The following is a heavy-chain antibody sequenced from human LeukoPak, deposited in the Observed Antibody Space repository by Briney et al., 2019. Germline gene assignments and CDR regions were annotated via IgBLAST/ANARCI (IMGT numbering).Heavy chain of an antibody. CDR2: IIPILGIA. CDR3: ARSQIPLGTWYFDL. D-gene: IGHD1-14*01. Sequence: SVKVSCKASGGTFSSYAISWVRQAPGQGLEWMGRIIPILGIANYAQKFQGRVTITADKSTSTAYVELSSLRSEDTAVYYCARSQIPLGTWYFDLWGRGTLVTVSS. V-gene: IGHV1-69*04. CDR1: GGTFSSYA. J-gene: IGHJ2*01.